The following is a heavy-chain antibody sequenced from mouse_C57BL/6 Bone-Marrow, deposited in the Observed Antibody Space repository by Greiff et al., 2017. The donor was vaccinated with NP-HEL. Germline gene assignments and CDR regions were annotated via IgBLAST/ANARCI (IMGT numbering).Heavy chain of an antibody. CDR2: IDPEDGDT. J-gene: IGHJ2*01. Sequence: VHVKQSGAELVRPGASVKLSCTASGFNIKDYYMHWVKQRPEQGLEWSGRIDPEDGDTAYAPKFQGKATMTADTSSNTAYLQLSSLTSEDTAVYYCTQWWGDFDYWGQGTTLTVSS. V-gene: IGHV14-1*01. CDR3: TQWWGDFDY. CDR1: GFNIKDYY. D-gene: IGHD1-1*02.